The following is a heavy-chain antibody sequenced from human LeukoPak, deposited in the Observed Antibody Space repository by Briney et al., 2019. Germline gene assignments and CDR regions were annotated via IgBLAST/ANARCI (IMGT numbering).Heavy chain of an antibody. J-gene: IGHJ4*02. V-gene: IGHV3-23*01. CDR2: ISGSGGST. Sequence: GGSLILSCAASGFTFTSYAMSWVRQAPGKGLEWVSAISGSGGSTYYADSVKGRFTISRDNSKNTLYLQMSSLRAEDTAVYYCAILQTWDYWGQGTLVTVSS. CDR3: AILQTWDY. D-gene: IGHD5-24*01. CDR1: GFTFTSYA.